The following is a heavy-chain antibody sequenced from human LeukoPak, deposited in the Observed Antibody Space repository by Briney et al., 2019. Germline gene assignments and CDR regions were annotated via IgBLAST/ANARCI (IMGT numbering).Heavy chain of an antibody. CDR3: ASLWFGELTIGMDDAFDI. Sequence: ASETLSLTCTVSGGSSSSSSYYWGWIRQPPGKGVEWIGSIYYSGSTYYNPSLKSRVTISVDTSKNQFSLKLSSVTAADTAVYYCASLWFGELTIGMDDAFDIWGQGTMVTVSS. V-gene: IGHV4-39*01. CDR1: GGSSSSSSYY. D-gene: IGHD3-10*01. CDR2: IYYSGST. J-gene: IGHJ3*02.